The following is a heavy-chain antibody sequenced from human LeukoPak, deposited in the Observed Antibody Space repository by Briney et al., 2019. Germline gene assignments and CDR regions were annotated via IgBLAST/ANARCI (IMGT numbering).Heavy chain of an antibody. D-gene: IGHD3-10*01. V-gene: IGHV4-61*02. J-gene: IGHJ5*02. CDR3: ARTPLRGATFFTSYPNWFDT. CDR2: VYSSGST. CDR1: GGSISSGSYY. Sequence: KTSETLSLTCTVSGGSISSGSYYWGWIRQPAGKGLEWIGRVYSSGSTDYNPSLKSRLSISVDTSKIQFSLRLSSVTVADTAVYYCARTPLRGATFFTSYPNWFDTWGQGTLVTVSS.